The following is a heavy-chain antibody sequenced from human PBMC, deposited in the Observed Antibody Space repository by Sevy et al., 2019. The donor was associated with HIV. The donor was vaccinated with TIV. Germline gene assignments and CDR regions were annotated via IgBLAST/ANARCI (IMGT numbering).Heavy chain of an antibody. J-gene: IGHJ4*02. CDR2: IYNTGFT. Sequence: SETLSLTCIVSGGSISNYYWNWIRQPPGKELEWVGLIYNTGFTNYNPALKGRVTISVDTSKNQFSLRLSSLTAADTAVYFCARAGNSGTYQDYFDSWGQGTQVTVSS. CDR3: ARAGNSGTYQDYFDS. CDR1: GGSISNYY. D-gene: IGHD1-26*01. V-gene: IGHV4-59*01.